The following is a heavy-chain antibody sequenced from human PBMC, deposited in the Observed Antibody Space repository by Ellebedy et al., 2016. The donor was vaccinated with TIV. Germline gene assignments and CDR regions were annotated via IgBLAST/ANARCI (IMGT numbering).Heavy chain of an antibody. CDR3: AKGWISSGWYPFDY. V-gene: IGHV3-48*04. Sequence: PGGSLRLSCAASGFTFSNYWINWVRQAPGKGLEWVSYISGSASVTAYADSVKGRFTISRDNARTSLYLQMNSLRAEDTALYYCAKGWISSGWYPFDYWGQGTLVTVSS. D-gene: IGHD6-19*01. CDR1: GFTFSNYW. CDR2: ISGSASVT. J-gene: IGHJ4*02.